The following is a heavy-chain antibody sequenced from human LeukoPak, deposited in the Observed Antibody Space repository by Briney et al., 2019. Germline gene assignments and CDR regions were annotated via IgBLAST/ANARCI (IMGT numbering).Heavy chain of an antibody. CDR3: AKVKGGSSWQYYFDY. V-gene: IGHV3-23*01. Sequence: GGSLRLSCATSGFTFSSYAMGWVRQAPGRGLEWVSAISGSGGTTYYADSVKGRFTISRDNSKNTLYLQMNTLRAEDTALYYCAKVKGGSSWQYYFDYWGQGTLVTVSS. D-gene: IGHD6-13*01. CDR2: ISGSGGTT. CDR1: GFTFSSYA. J-gene: IGHJ4*02.